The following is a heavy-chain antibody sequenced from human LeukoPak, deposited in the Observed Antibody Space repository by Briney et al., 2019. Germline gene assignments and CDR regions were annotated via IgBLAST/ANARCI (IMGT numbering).Heavy chain of an antibody. CDR2: INPSGGT. Sequence: ASVKVSCKASGYTFSIYNMHWVRQAPGQGLEWMGIINPSGGTSYAQKLQGRITMTRDTSTVYMELSSLRSEDTAVYYCARDRPAAAGRLDYWGQGTLVTVSS. J-gene: IGHJ4*02. CDR1: GYTFSIYN. D-gene: IGHD6-13*01. CDR3: ARDRPAAAGRLDY. V-gene: IGHV1-46*01.